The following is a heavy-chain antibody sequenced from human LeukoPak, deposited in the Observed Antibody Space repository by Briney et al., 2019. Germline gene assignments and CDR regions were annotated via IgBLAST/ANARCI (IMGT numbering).Heavy chain of an antibody. J-gene: IGHJ4*02. CDR1: GYTFTRFG. CDR2: VSTYNGDT. V-gene: IGHV1-18*01. Sequence: GASVKVSCKASGYTFTRFGITWVRQAPGQGLEWMGWVSTYNGDTNYAQNLQGRVTMTTDTSTNTAYMELSSLTSDDTAVYYCATSLSRLDYFDYWDQGTLVTVSS. CDR3: ATSLSRLDYFDY. D-gene: IGHD3-9*01.